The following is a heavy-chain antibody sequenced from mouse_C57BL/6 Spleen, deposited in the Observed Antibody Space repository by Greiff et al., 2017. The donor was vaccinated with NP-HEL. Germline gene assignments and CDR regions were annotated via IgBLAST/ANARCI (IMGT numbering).Heavy chain of an antibody. CDR1: GYTFTSYD. CDR2: IYPRDGST. V-gene: IGHV1-85*01. Sequence: VQLQQSGPELVKPGASVKLSCKASGYTFTSYDINWVKQRPGQGLEWIGWIYPRDGSTKYNEKFKGKATLTVDTSSSTAYMELHSLTSEDSAVYFCAGGHYYGSSWGFAYWGQRTLVTVSA. D-gene: IGHD1-1*01. CDR3: AGGHYYGSSWGFAY. J-gene: IGHJ3*01.